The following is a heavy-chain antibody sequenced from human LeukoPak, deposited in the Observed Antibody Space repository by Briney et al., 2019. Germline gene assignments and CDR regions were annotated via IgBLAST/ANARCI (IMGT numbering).Heavy chain of an antibody. V-gene: IGHV4-4*07. CDR3: ARGPYSYDSSGAFDI. CDR2: ISSSGST. J-gene: IGHJ3*02. CDR1: GASVSAYY. D-gene: IGHD3-22*01. Sequence: PSETLSLTCTVSGASVSAYYWSWIRQPAGKGLEWIGRISSSGSTNYNPSLKSRVTISVDTSKNQSSLKLSSVTAADTAVYFCARGPYSYDSSGAFDIWGQGTMVTVSS.